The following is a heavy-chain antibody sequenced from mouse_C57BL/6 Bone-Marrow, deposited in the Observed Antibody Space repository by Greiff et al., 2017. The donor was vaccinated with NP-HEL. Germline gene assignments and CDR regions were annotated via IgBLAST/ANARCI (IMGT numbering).Heavy chain of an antibody. D-gene: IGHD2-4*01. CDR2: IYPGSGNT. V-gene: IGHV1-76*01. J-gene: IGHJ3*01. Sequence: QVQLKQSGAELVRPGASVKLSCKASGYTFTDYYINWVKQRPGQGLEWIARIYPGSGNTYYNEKFKGKATLTAEKSSSTAYMQLSSLTSEDSAVYFCARWDDYDRGAWFAYWGQGTLVTVSA. CDR3: ARWDDYDRGAWFAY. CDR1: GYTFTDYY.